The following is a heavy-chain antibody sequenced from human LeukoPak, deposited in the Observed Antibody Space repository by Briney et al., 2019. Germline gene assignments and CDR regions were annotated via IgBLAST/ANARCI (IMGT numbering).Heavy chain of an antibody. V-gene: IGHV1-69*05. Sequence: ASVKVSCKASGGTFSGYAISWVRQAPGQGLEWTGGIIPIFGTANYAQKFQGRVTITTDESTSTAYMELSSLRSEDTAVYYCASEVAAAGTLIFDYWGQGTLVTVSS. CDR2: IIPIFGTA. CDR1: GGTFSGYA. D-gene: IGHD6-13*01. J-gene: IGHJ4*02. CDR3: ASEVAAAGTLIFDY.